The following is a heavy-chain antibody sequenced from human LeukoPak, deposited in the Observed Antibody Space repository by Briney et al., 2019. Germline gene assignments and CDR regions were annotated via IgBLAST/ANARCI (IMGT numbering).Heavy chain of an antibody. J-gene: IGHJ4*02. Sequence: ASVKVSCKASGYTFTDYYMHWVQQAPGKGLEWMGRVDPEDGETIYAEKFQGRVTITADMSTDTAYMELSSLRSEDTAVYYCATVSVDNWNYPYLDYWGQGTLVTVSS. V-gene: IGHV1-69-2*01. D-gene: IGHD1-7*01. CDR2: VDPEDGET. CDR1: GYTFTDYY. CDR3: ATVSVDNWNYPYLDY.